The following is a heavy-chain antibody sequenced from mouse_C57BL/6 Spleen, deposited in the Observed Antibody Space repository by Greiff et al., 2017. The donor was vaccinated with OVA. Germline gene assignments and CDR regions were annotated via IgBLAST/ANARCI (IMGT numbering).Heavy chain of an antibody. Sequence: VQLQESGAELVRPGASVTLSCKASGYTFTDYEMHWVKQTPVHGLEWIGAIDPGTGGTAYNRKFKGKAILTADKSSSTAYMELRSLTSEDSAVYYCTKVVTGSSWFAYWGQGTLVTVSA. CDR1: GYTFTDYE. CDR3: TKVVTGSSWFAY. CDR2: IDPGTGGT. J-gene: IGHJ3*01. D-gene: IGHD1-1*01. V-gene: IGHV1-15*01.